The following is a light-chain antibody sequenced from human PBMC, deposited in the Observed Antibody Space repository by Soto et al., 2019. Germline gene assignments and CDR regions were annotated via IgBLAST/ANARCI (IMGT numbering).Light chain of an antibody. V-gene: IGKV1-9*01. CDR1: QDISNY. J-gene: IGKJ4*01. CDR3: QQVNSYPLT. CDR2: ATS. Sequence: DIPLTQSPSFLSASVGDRVTITCRASQDISNYLAWYLQKPGKAPKFLIYATSTFQSGVPSRFSGSGSGTEFTLTISSLQPEDFATYYCQQVNSYPLTFGGGTKVEIK.